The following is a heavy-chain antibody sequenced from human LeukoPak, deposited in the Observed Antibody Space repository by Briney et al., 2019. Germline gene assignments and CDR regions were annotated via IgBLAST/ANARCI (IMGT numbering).Heavy chain of an antibody. D-gene: IGHD6-13*01. CDR3: ARDYSSSWDSKCDY. J-gene: IGHJ4*02. V-gene: IGHV1-18*01. Sequence: ASVKVSCKASGYTFTSYGISWVRQAPGQGLEWMGWISAYNGNTNYAQKLQGRVTMTTDTSTSTAYMELRSLRSDDTAVYYCARDYSSSWDSKCDYWGQGTLVTVSS. CDR1: GYTFTSYG. CDR2: ISAYNGNT.